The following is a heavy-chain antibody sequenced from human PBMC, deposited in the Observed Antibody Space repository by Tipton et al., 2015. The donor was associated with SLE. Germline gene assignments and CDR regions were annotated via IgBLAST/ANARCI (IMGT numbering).Heavy chain of an antibody. CDR3: TRDPYYYDSSGSPYSY. V-gene: IGHV4-4*08. Sequence: TLSLTCTVSGGSISSYYWSWIRQPPGKGLEWIGYIYTSGSTNYNPSLKSRVTISVDTSQNQFSLKLNSVTAADTAVYYCTRDPYYYDSSGSPYSYWGQGTLVTVSS. J-gene: IGHJ4*02. CDR1: GGSISSYY. CDR2: IYTSGST. D-gene: IGHD3-22*01.